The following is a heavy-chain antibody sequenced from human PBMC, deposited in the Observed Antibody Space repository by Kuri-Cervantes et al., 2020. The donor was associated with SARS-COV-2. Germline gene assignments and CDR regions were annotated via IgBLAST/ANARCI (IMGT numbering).Heavy chain of an antibody. Sequence: SAKVSCKASGGIFSSYAISWVRQPPGQGLEWMGGIITILGIANYAQKFQGRVMITADKSTSTAYMELSSLRSEDTAVYYCSRVRRGTDHAFDIWGQGTMVTVSS. CDR3: SRVRRGTDHAFDI. D-gene: IGHD3-16*01. CDR2: IITILGIA. V-gene: IGHV1-69*10. J-gene: IGHJ3*02. CDR1: GGIFSSYA.